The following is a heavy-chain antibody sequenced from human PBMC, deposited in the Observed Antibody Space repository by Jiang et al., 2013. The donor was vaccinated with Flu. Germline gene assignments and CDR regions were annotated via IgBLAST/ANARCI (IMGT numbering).Heavy chain of an antibody. CDR3: AREKEGPAVGGFDY. CDR1: GGSISSGSYY. Sequence: PGLVKPSQTLSLTCTVSGGSISSGSYYWSWIRQPAGKGLEWIGRIYTSGSTNYNPSLKSRVTISVDTSKNQFSLRLSSVTAADTAVYYCAREKEGPAVGGFDYWGQGTLVTVSS. V-gene: IGHV4-61*02. J-gene: IGHJ4*02. CDR2: IYTSGST. D-gene: IGHD6-19*01.